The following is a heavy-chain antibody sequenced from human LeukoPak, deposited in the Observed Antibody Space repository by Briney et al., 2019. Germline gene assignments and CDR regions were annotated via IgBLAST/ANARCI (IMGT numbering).Heavy chain of an antibody. CDR2: MNPNSGNT. CDR3: ARGRGSGHKENWFDP. Sequence: ASVKVSCTASGYTFTTYDINWVRQATGQGLEWMGWMNPNSGNTGYTQKFQGRVTMTRNTSISTAYMELSSLRSEDTAVYYCARGRGSGHKENWFDPWGQATLVTVSS. CDR1: GYTFTTYD. V-gene: IGHV1-8*01. J-gene: IGHJ5*02. D-gene: IGHD6-19*01.